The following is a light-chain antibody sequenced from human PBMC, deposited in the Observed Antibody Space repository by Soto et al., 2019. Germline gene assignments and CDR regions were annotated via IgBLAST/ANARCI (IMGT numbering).Light chain of an antibody. CDR2: TTS. CDR1: QSISNF. CDR3: QQYNSYS. V-gene: IGKV1-5*02. J-gene: IGKJ1*01. Sequence: DILMTQSPSSLSASVGDRLTIFCRASQSISNFLNWYQQKSGKAPKLLIHTTSSLQSGVPSRFSGSGSGTEFTLTISSLQPDDFATYYCQQYNSYSFGQGTKVDIK.